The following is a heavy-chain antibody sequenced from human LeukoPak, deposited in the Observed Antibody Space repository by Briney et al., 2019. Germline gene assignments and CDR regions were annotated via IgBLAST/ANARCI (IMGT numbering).Heavy chain of an antibody. CDR2: IYYSGST. CDR3: ARLNYSNQTFDP. D-gene: IGHD4-11*01. V-gene: IGHV4-39*01. CDR1: GGSISSSSYY. J-gene: IGHJ5*02. Sequence: SETLSLTCTVSGGSISSSSYYWGWIRQPPGKGLEWIGSIYYSGSTYYNPSLKSRVTISVDTSKNQFSLKLSSVTAADTAVYYCARLNYSNQTFDPWGQGTLVAVSS.